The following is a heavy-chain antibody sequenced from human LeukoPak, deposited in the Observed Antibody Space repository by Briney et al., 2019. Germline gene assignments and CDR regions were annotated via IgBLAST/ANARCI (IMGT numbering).Heavy chain of an antibody. CDR3: ARHGARRYYYDSSGYYYFDY. V-gene: IGHV4-39*01. CDR2: INHSGST. CDR1: GGSISSSSYY. J-gene: IGHJ4*02. D-gene: IGHD3-22*01. Sequence: SETLSLTCTVSGGSISSSSYYWGWIRQPPGNGLEWIGEINHSGSTNYNPSLKSRVTISVDTSKNQFSLKLSSVTAADTAVYYCARHGARRYYYDSSGYYYFDYWGQGTLVTVSS.